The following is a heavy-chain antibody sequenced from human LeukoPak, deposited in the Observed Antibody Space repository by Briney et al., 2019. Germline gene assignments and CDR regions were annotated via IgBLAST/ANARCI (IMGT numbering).Heavy chain of an antibody. V-gene: IGHV3-74*01. D-gene: IGHD6-19*01. CDR3: AGGYSSGWYVGY. CDR2: INSDGSST. J-gene: IGHJ4*02. Sequence: GGSLRLSCAASGFTFSSYWMHWVRQAPGKGLVWVSRINSDGSSTSYADSVKGQFTISRDNAKNMLYLQMNSLRAEDTAMYYCAGGYSSGWYVGYWGQGTLVTVSS. CDR1: GFTFSSYW.